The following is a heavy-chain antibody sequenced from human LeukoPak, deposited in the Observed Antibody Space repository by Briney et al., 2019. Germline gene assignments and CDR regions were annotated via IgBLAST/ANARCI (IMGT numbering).Heavy chain of an antibody. CDR1: GVSFSGYY. J-gene: IGHJ3*02. Sequence: SETLSLTCAVYGVSFSGYYLSWIRQPPGKGLEWIGEINHSGSTTYNPSSMNRGSISSDTYTNQSSLMLMTVLAADTTVFYYWRGRHFDMWGQRTMVIVS. CDR3: WRGRHFDM. CDR2: INHSGST. V-gene: IGHV4-34*01.